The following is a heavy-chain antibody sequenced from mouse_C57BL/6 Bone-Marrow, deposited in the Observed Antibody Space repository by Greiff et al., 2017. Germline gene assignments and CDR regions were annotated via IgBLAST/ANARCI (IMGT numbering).Heavy chain of an antibody. CDR3: ARIYYGVLNYFDY. D-gene: IGHD2-1*01. Sequence: QVQLQQSGAELARPGASVKLSCKASGYTFTSYGISWVKQRTGQGLEWIGEIYPRSGNTYYNEKFKGKATMTADKSSSTAYMELRSLTSEDSAVYFCARIYYGVLNYFDYWGQGTTLTVSS. J-gene: IGHJ2*01. V-gene: IGHV1-81*01. CDR1: GYTFTSYG. CDR2: IYPRSGNT.